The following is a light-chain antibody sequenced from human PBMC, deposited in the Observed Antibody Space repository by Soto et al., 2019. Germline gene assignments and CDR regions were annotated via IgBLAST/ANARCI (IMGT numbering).Light chain of an antibody. Sequence: EIVMTQSPATLSVSPGERATLSCRASQSVSIDLAWYQQKPGQAPRLLIYGASSRATGIPDRFSGSGSGTDFTLTISRLEPEDFAVYYCQQYGSSPITFGQGTRLE. CDR1: QSVSID. CDR3: QQYGSSPIT. V-gene: IGKV3-20*01. CDR2: GAS. J-gene: IGKJ5*01.